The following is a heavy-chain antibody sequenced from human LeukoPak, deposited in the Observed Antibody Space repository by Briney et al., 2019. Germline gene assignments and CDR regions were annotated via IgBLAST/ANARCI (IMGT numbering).Heavy chain of an antibody. CDR2: INTNTGNP. D-gene: IGHD4-17*01. Sequence: ASVKVSCKASGYTFTSYAINWVRQAPGQGLEWMGWINTNTGNPTYAQGLAGRFVFSMDTSVTTAYLQISSLKAEDTGVYYCARDPETTVTTSIDYWGQGTLVTVAS. J-gene: IGHJ4*02. V-gene: IGHV7-4-1*02. CDR1: GYTFTSYA. CDR3: ARDPETTVTTSIDY.